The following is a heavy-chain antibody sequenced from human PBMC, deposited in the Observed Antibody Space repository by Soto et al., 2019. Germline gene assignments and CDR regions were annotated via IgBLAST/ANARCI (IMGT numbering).Heavy chain of an antibody. CDR1: GFTFSSYW. Sequence: EVQLVESGGGLFQPGGSLRLSWSASGFTFSSYWMHWVRQAPGKGLVWVSHINNDGSSTIYADSVRGRFTISSDNAKNTLYLEMNGLRAEDTAVYLCARDARYYDMDVWGKGTTCTFSS. V-gene: IGHV3-74*01. J-gene: IGHJ6*03. CDR2: INNDGSST. CDR3: ARDARYYDMDV.